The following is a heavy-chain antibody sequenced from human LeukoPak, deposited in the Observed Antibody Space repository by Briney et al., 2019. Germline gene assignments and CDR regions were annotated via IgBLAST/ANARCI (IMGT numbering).Heavy chain of an antibody. Sequence: PGRSLRLSCAASGFTFDDYAMHWVRQAPGKGLEWVSGISWNSGSIGYADSVKGRFTISRDNAKNSLYLQMNSLRAEDTALYYCAKAVKGYCSGGSCYSLDYWGQGTLVTVFS. CDR3: AKAVKGYCSGGSCYSLDY. CDR1: GFTFDDYA. D-gene: IGHD2-15*01. CDR2: ISWNSGSI. V-gene: IGHV3-9*01. J-gene: IGHJ4*02.